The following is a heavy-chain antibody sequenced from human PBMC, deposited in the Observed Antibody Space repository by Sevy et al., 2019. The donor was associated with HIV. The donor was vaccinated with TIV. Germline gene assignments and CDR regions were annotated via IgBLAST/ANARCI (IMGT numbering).Heavy chain of an antibody. J-gene: IGHJ6*02. CDR2: SYYSGRT. CDR1: GDSISSDY. V-gene: IGHV4-59*01. Sequence: SETLSLTCTVSGDSISSDYWSWIRQPPGTRLEWIGYSYYSGRTNYNPSLKSRVTISVDRSKNQFSLKLKSVTAADSAVYYCARAQPVYYYGVDVWGQRTTVTVSS. CDR3: ARAQPVYYYGVDV. D-gene: IGHD6-6*01.